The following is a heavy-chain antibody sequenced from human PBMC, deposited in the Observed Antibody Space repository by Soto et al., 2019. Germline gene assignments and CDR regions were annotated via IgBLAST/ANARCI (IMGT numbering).Heavy chain of an antibody. CDR2: VSYDGNNE. CDR3: AKTITTPAVSSYSRDRTGRGALSDY. CDR1: GFTFSSYG. Sequence: QVQLVESGGGVVQPGRSLRLSCAASGFTFSSYGMHWVRQAPGKGLEWVAVVSYDGNNEYYADSVKDRFTISRDNSKNTLYLQMNSLRAEDKAMYYCAKTITTPAVSSYSRDRTGRGALSDYWGQGTLVIVSS. D-gene: IGHD3-3*01. J-gene: IGHJ4*02. V-gene: IGHV3-30*18.